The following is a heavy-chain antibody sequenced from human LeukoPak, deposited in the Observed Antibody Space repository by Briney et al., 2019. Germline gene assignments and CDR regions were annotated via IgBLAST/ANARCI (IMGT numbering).Heavy chain of an antibody. Sequence: PSETLSLTCTVSGGSISSYYWSWIRQPPGMGLEWIGYIYYSGSTNYNPSLKSRVTISVDTSKNQFSLKLSSVTAADTAVYYCAREVRAESYFDYWGQGTLVTVSS. D-gene: IGHD3-10*01. V-gene: IGHV4-59*01. CDR1: GGSISSYY. CDR2: IYYSGST. J-gene: IGHJ4*02. CDR3: AREVRAESYFDY.